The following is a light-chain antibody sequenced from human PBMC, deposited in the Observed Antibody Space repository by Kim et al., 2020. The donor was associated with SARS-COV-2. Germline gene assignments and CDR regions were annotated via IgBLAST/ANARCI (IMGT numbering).Light chain of an antibody. CDR3: QSYDSSLSGYV. CDR1: SSNIGAGYD. CDR2: GIT. J-gene: IGLJ1*01. V-gene: IGLV1-40*01. Sequence: QRVTISCTGSSSNIGAGYDVHWYQQLPGTAPKLLIYGITNRPSGVPDRFSGSKSDTAASLAITGLQAEDEADYYCQSYDSSLSGYVFGTGTKVTVL.